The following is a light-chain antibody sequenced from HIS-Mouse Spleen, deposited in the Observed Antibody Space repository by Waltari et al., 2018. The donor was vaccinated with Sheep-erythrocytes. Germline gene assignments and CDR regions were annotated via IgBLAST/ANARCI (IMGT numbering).Light chain of an antibody. CDR2: GAS. CDR3: QQYNNWPPGT. Sequence: EIVMTQSPVTLSLSPGERDTLSCRASQSVSSNLAWYQQKPGQAPRLLIYGASTRATGIPARFSGSGSGTEFTLTISSMQSEDFAVYYCQQYNNWPPGTFGQGTKLEIK. J-gene: IGKJ2*02. CDR1: QSVSSN. V-gene: IGKV3-15*01.